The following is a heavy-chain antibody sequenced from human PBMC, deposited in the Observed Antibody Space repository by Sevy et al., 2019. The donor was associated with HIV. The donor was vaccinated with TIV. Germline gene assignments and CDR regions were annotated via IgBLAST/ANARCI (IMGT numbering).Heavy chain of an antibody. D-gene: IGHD1-7*01. Sequence: GGSLRLSCAASGFTFSSYAMSWVRQAPGKGLEWVSAISGSGGSTYYAHSVKGRFTISRDNSKNTLYLQMNSLRAEDTAVYYCAKAMQQLELQYWGQGTLVTVSS. V-gene: IGHV3-23*01. CDR1: GFTFSSYA. CDR3: AKAMQQLELQY. CDR2: ISGSGGST. J-gene: IGHJ4*02.